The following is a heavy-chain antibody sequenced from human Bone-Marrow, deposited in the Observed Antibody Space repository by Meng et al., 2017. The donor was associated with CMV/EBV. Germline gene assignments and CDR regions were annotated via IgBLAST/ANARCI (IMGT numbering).Heavy chain of an antibody. CDR2: ISSSSSTI. V-gene: IGHV3-48*04. J-gene: IGHJ6*02. CDR3: ASTRASMVRGYGMDV. D-gene: IGHD3-10*01. CDR1: GFTFSSYS. Sequence: GGSLRLSCAASGFTFSSYSMNWVRQAPGKGLEWVSYISSSSSTIYYADSVKGRFTISRDNAKNSLYLQMNSLRAEDTAVYYCASTRASMVRGYGMDVWGQGTTVTVSS.